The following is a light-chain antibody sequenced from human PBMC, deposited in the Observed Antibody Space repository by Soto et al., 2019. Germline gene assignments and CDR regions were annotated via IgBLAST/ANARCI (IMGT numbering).Light chain of an antibody. CDR3: QEYNTWPWT. CDR1: QSVSSN. V-gene: IGKV3-15*01. J-gene: IGKJ1*01. CDR2: GAS. Sequence: EIVLTQSPGTLSLSPGERATLSCRASQSVSSNYLAWYQHKPGQAPRLLISGASTRATGIPARFSGSGSGTEFTLTISSLQSEDFAVYYCQEYNTWPWTFGQGTKVDIK.